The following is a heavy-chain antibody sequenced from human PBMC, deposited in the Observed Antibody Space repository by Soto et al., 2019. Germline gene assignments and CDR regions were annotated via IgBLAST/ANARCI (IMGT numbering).Heavy chain of an antibody. CDR2: INKDGSDK. V-gene: IGHV3-7*04. CDR1: GFTFSGSW. CDR3: VGGGENFDQ. D-gene: IGHD3-16*01. Sequence: EKQLVESGGGLVQPGGSLRLTCGVSGFTFSGSWMSWVRQAPGKGLEWVANINKDGSDKYYVDSVKGRFTISRDNDQKSVSLQRNSLRVEDTAVYYCVGGGENFDQWGQGTLVTVSS. J-gene: IGHJ4*02.